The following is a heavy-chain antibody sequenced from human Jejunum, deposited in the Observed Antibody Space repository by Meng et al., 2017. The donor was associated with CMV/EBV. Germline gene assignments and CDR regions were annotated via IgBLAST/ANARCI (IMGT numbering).Heavy chain of an antibody. CDR2: ISYRGSSK. CDR1: FPFSTYE. Sequence: FPFSTYEMNWVRQAPGKGLEWVSYISYRGSSKYYADSVKGRFTISRDNAKNSLFLQMNSLRAGDTAIYFCARDLSSHYYGSGKDVWGQGTTVTVSS. D-gene: IGHD3-10*01. CDR3: ARDLSSHYYGSGKDV. V-gene: IGHV3-48*03. J-gene: IGHJ6*02.